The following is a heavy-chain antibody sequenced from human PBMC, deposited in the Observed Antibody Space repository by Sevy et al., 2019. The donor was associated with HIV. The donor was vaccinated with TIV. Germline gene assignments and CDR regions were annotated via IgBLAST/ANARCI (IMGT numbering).Heavy chain of an antibody. V-gene: IGHV3-7*01. J-gene: IGHJ4*02. CDR1: GFTFSSYW. Sequence: GGSLRLSCAASGFTFSSYWMNWVRQAPGKGLEWVANINQDGSEKYYVDSVKGRFTIARDNAKNSLYLQMNSLRAEDTAVYYCATVAEHCDVGGYYSYFDYWGQGTLVTVSS. D-gene: IGHD3-22*01. CDR3: ATVAEHCDVGGYYSYFDY. CDR2: INQDGSEK.